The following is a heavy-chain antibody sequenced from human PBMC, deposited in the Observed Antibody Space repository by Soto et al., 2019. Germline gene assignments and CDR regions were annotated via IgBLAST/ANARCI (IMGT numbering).Heavy chain of an antibody. V-gene: IGHV4-59*01. D-gene: IGHD3-22*01. J-gene: IGHJ6*02. CDR1: GGSISSYY. CDR2: IYYSGST. CDR3: ARESYYDSSGSQASYGMDV. Sequence: SETLSLTCPVSGGSISSYYWSWIRLPPGKGLEWIGYIYYSGSTNYNPSLKSRVTISVDTSKNQFSLKLSSVTAADTAVYYCARESYYDSSGSQASYGMDVWGQGTTVTVSS.